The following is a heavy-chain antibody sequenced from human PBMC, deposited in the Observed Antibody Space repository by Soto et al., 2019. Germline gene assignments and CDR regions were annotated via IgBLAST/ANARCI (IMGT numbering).Heavy chain of an antibody. J-gene: IGHJ4*02. D-gene: IGHD3-3*01. CDR2: IYPGDSDT. Sequence: GESLKIFCKGSGYSFTNYWIGWVRQMPGKGLEWMGTIYPGDSDTRYSPSFQGQVTISADKSISTAYLQWSSLKASDAAMYYCTRCPTRRLLNPGYFDYWGQGTLVTVSS. V-gene: IGHV5-51*01. CDR1: GYSFTNYW. CDR3: TRCPTRRLLNPGYFDY.